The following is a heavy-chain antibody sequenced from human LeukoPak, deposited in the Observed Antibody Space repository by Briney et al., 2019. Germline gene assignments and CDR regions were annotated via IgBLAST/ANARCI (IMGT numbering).Heavy chain of an antibody. CDR2: ISAYNGNT. CDR1: GYTFSSFG. Sequence: ASVKVSCKTSGYTFSSFGITWVRQAPGQGLEWMGWISAYNGNTNYAQKLQGRVTMTTDTSTSTAYMELRSLRSDDTAVYYCARPSGSSRYGMDVWGQGTTVTVSS. D-gene: IGHD1-26*01. V-gene: IGHV1-18*01. J-gene: IGHJ6*02. CDR3: ARPSGSSRYGMDV.